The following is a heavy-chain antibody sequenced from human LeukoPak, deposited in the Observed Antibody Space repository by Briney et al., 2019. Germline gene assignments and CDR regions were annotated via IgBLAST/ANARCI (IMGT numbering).Heavy chain of an antibody. CDR2: VYPGDFDT. D-gene: IGHD1-26*01. CDR3: ARCPAVGASRELDY. Sequence: GESLKISCKASGYRFSSYWIGWVRQMPGKGLEWMGIVYPGDFDTRYSPSFQGQVTISADKSISTAYLQWSSLKASDTAMYYCARCPAVGASRELDYWGQGTLVTVSS. V-gene: IGHV5-51*01. J-gene: IGHJ4*02. CDR1: GYRFSSYW.